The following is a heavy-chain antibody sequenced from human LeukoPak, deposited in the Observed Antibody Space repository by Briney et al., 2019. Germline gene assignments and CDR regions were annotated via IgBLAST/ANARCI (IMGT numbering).Heavy chain of an antibody. Sequence: GGSLRLSCVASGLTFSSYGMSWVRQAPGKGLEWVGFIRSKAYGRTTQYAASVKGRFTISRDDSKSIAYLQMSSLKTEDTAVYYCTRVRSGNDFDYWGQGTLVTVSS. D-gene: IGHD3-10*01. CDR2: IRSKAYGRTT. CDR3: TRVRSGNDFDY. V-gene: IGHV3-49*04. CDR1: GLTFSSYG. J-gene: IGHJ4*02.